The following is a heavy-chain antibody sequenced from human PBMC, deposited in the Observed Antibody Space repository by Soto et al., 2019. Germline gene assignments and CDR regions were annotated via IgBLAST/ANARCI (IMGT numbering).Heavy chain of an antibody. CDR3: ARELRYPLSGMDV. Sequence: PSETLSLTCTVSGGSISSGGYYWSWIRQHPGKGLEWIEYIYYSGSTYYNPSLKSRVTISVDTSKNQFSLKLSSVTAADTAVYYCARELRYPLSGMDVWGQGTTVTVS. V-gene: IGHV4-31*03. CDR1: GGSISSGGYY. D-gene: IGHD3-9*01. J-gene: IGHJ6*02. CDR2: IYYSGST.